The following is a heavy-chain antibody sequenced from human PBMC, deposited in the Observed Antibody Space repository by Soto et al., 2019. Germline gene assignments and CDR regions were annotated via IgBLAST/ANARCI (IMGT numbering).Heavy chain of an antibody. V-gene: IGHV1-69*05. Sequence: QVQLVQSGAEVKKPESSVKVSCKAPGGTFSTYAISWVRQAPGQGLEWMGGIIPMFGTANYAQRFQDRVTXTPXESTNTVYRELSSLRSEDTAVYFCASGIQLWLRRINNGYSGWGQGTLVTVSS. J-gene: IGHJ4*02. CDR3: ASGIQLWLRRINNGYSG. CDR2: IIPMFGTA. D-gene: IGHD5-18*01. CDR1: GGTFSTYA.